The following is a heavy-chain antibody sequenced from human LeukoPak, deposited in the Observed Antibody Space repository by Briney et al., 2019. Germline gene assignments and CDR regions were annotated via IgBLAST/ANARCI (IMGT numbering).Heavy chain of an antibody. D-gene: IGHD3-9*01. Sequence: SQTLSLTCAISGDSVSSKSAAWNWIRRSPSRGLEWLGRTYYRSKWSNDYAVSVKSRVIINPDTSRNQFSLQLNSVTPEDTAVYYCARDRSGWLFVFDSWGQGTPVTVSS. CDR1: GDSVSSKSAA. J-gene: IGHJ4*02. CDR3: ARDRSGWLFVFDS. V-gene: IGHV6-1*01. CDR2: TYYRSKWSN.